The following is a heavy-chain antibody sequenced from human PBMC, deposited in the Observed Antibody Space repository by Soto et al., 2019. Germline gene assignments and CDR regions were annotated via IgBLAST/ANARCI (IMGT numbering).Heavy chain of an antibody. CDR3: ARDEAGLIDY. D-gene: IGHD6-13*01. CDR2: IIPILGIA. Sequence: QVQLVQSGAEVKKPGSSVKVSCKASGGTFSSYTISWVRQAPGQGLEWMGRIIPILGIANDAQKFQGRVTSTAYKSTSTAYKELSSVRAEDTAVYYWARDEAGLIDYWGQGTLVAVSS. CDR1: GGTFSSYT. J-gene: IGHJ4*02. V-gene: IGHV1-69*08.